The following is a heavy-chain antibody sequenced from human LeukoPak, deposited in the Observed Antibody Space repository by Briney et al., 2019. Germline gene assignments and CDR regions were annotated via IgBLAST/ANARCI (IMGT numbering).Heavy chain of an antibody. J-gene: IGHJ5*02. CDR2: INHSGST. D-gene: IGHD3-10*01. V-gene: IGHV4-34*01. Sequence: SETLSLTCAVYGGSFSGYYWSWIRQPPGKGLEWIGEINHSGSTNYNPSLKSRVTISVDTPKNQFSLKLSSVTAADTAVYYCARGDGSGSYYNRGWFDPWGQGTLVTVSS. CDR1: GGSFSGYY. CDR3: ARGDGSGSYYNRGWFDP.